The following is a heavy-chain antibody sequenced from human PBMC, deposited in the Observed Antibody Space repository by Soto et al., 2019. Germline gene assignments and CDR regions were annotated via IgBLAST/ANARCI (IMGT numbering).Heavy chain of an antibody. CDR3: ARSRERWFDP. J-gene: IGHJ5*02. Sequence: SETLSLTCTVSGGSVSSGSYYWSWIRQPPGKGLEWIGYIYYSGSTNYNPSLKSRVTISVDTSKNQFSLKLSSVTAADTAVYYCARSRERWFDPWGQGTLVTVSS. CDR2: IYYSGST. D-gene: IGHD1-26*01. V-gene: IGHV4-61*01. CDR1: GGSVSSGSYY.